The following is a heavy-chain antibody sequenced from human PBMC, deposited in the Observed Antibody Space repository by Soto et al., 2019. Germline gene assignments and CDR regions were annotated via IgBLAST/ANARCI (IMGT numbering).Heavy chain of an antibody. V-gene: IGHV4-31*03. CDR1: GDSISSGGYY. J-gene: IGHJ4*02. D-gene: IGHD6-19*01. CDR3: ARGTLGISVAAGFDY. CDR2: IYYSGST. Sequence: QVQLQESGPGLVKPSQTLSLTCIVSGDSISSGGYYWSWFRQHPGKGLEWIGHIYYSGSTFYNPSLKSRVTISVDTSKNQFALNLNSVTAADTAVYFCARGTLGISVAAGFDYWGQGTLVTVSS.